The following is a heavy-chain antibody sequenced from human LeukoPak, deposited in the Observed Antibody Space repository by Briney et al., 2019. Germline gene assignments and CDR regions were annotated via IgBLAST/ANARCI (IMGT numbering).Heavy chain of an antibody. J-gene: IGHJ5*02. CDR3: ARDYYCSGGSCSDCFDP. CDR1: GYTFTSYD. V-gene: IGHV1-18*01. D-gene: IGHD2-15*01. Sequence: ASVKVSCKASGYTFTSYDINWVRQAPGQGLEWMGWISGYDGRTNYAQNFQGRVIMTTDTSTSTAYMELRSLRSDDTAVYYCARDYYCSGGSCSDCFDPWGQGTLVTVSS. CDR2: ISGYDGRT.